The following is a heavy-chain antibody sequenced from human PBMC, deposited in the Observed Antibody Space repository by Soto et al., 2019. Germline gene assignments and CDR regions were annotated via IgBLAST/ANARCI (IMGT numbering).Heavy chain of an antibody. Sequence: SETLSLTCTVSGGSISSYYWSWIRQPPGKGLEWIGYIYYSGSTNYNPSLKSRVTISVDTSKNQFSLKLSSVTAADTAVYYCARQHSGYDDGGRYYYYMDVWGKGTTVTVSS. J-gene: IGHJ6*03. CDR1: GGSISSYY. V-gene: IGHV4-59*08. CDR2: IYYSGST. D-gene: IGHD5-12*01. CDR3: ARQHSGYDDGGRYYYYMDV.